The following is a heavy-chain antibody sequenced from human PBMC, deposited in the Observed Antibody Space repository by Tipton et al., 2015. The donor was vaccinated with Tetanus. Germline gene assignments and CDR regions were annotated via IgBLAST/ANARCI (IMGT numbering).Heavy chain of an antibody. CDR2: INPNSGGT. Sequence: QLVQSGPEVKKPGASVKVSCKASGYTFTGYYMHWVRQAPGQGLEWMGWINPNSGGTNYAQKFQGRVTMTRDTSISTAYMELSRLRSDDTAVYYCAREGRAGSMLYVPHDYWGQGTLVTVSS. CDR3: AREGRAGSMLYVPHDY. D-gene: IGHD2-8*01. CDR1: GYTFTGYY. J-gene: IGHJ4*02. V-gene: IGHV1-2*02.